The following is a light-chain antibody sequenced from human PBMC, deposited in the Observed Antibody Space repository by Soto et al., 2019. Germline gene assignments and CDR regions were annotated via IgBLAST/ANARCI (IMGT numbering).Light chain of an antibody. Sequence: EIVLTQSPATLSVAPGERVTFSCRASQGVSRKLAWYQHKPGQAPRLLISGASTGATGIPARFSGSGSGTELTITISSLQSEDCEIYYCQQYHTWPITFGGGTKGDIK. V-gene: IGKV3-15*01. CDR2: GAS. CDR1: QGVSRK. CDR3: QQYHTWPIT. J-gene: IGKJ4*01.